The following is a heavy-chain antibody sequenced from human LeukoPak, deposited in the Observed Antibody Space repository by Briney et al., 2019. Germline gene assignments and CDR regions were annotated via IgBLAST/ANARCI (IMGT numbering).Heavy chain of an antibody. CDR1: GYTFTGYY. CDR2: INPNSGGT. J-gene: IGHJ4*02. V-gene: IGHV1-2*02. D-gene: IGHD3-9*01. Sequence: ASVKVSCKASGYTFTGYYMHWVRQAPGQGLEWMGWINPNSGGTNYAQKFQGRVTMTRDTSISTAYMELSRLRSDDTAVYYCASGGRYFDWLPKFDYWGQGTLVTVSS. CDR3: ASGGRYFDWLPKFDY.